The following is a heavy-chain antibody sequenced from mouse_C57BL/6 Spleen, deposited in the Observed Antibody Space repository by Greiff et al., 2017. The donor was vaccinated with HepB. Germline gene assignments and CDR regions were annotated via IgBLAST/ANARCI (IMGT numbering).Heavy chain of an antibody. J-gene: IGHJ2*01. V-gene: IGHV1S81*02. Sequence: VQLQQSGAELVNPGASVNLSCKASGYTLTSYWMQWVKQRPGQGLEWIGEINPSNGRTNYNEKFKSKATLTVDKSSSTAYMQLRSPTPEDSAVYYCARLLINFDYWGQGTTLTVSS. D-gene: IGHD2-1*01. CDR1: GYTLTSYW. CDR3: ARLLINFDY. CDR2: INPSNGRT.